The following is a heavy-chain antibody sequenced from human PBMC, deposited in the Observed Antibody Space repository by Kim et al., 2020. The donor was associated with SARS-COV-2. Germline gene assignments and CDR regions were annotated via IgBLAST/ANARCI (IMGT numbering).Heavy chain of an antibody. D-gene: IGHD2-21*02. CDR3: AKDLIVVVTGLLDY. V-gene: IGHV3-30*18. Sequence: GGSLRLSCAASGFTFSSYGMHWVRQAPGKGLEWVAVISYDGSNKYYADSVKGRFTISRDNSKNTLYLQMNSLRAEDTAVYYCAKDLIVVVTGLLDYWGQGTLVTVSS. CDR2: ISYDGSNK. J-gene: IGHJ4*02. CDR1: GFTFSSYG.